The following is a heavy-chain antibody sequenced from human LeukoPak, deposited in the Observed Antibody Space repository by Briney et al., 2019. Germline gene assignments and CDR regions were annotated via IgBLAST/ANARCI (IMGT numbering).Heavy chain of an antibody. D-gene: IGHD4-17*01. CDR2: IGTGGDT. CDR3: ARERVHGDSFGWYFDL. J-gene: IGHJ2*01. CDR1: GFTLSIYD. V-gene: IGHV3-13*01. Sequence: PGGSLRLSCAASGFTLSIYDMHWVRQATGKGLEWVSAIGTGGDTSYTGSVRGRFTISRENAKNSLNLQMNSLTAGDTAVYYCARERVHGDSFGWYFDLWGRGTLVTVS.